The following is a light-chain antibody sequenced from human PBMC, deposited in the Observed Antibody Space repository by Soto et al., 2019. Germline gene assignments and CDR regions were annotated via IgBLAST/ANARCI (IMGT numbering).Light chain of an antibody. CDR1: SSDVGGYNY. CDR3: SSYTGSSTLYV. V-gene: IGLV2-14*01. J-gene: IGLJ1*01. Sequence: QSALTQPASVSGSPGQSITISCTGTSSDVGGYNYVSWYQQHPGKAPKLIIYEVSNRPSGVSNRFSGSKSGNTASLTISGLQAEDEADYYCSSYTGSSTLYVFGTGTKVTVL. CDR2: EVS.